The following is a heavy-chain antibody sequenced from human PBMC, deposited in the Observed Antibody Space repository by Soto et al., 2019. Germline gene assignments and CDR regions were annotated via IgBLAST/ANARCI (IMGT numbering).Heavy chain of an antibody. V-gene: IGHV3-23*01. J-gene: IGHJ4*02. CDR1: GFTFSSYA. CDR2: ISGSGGST. CDR3: ATRRYYDSSVYYYFHX. D-gene: IGHD3-22*01. Sequence: PGGSLRLSFAASGFTFSSYAMSWVRQAPGKGLEWVSSISGSGGSTYYADSVKVRLTISRDNSKNTLYLQMNSLRAEDTAVYYCATRRYYDSSVYYYFHXWGQVTLVPVSX.